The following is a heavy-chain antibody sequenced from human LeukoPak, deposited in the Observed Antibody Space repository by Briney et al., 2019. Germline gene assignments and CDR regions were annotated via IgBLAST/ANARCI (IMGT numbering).Heavy chain of an antibody. CDR3: ARDREYYYDSSGLYYFDY. V-gene: IGHV3-30-3*01. CDR1: GFTFGSYA. CDR2: ISYDGSNK. Sequence: GRSLRLSCAASGFTFGSYAMHWVRQAPGKGLEWVAVISYDGSNKYYADSVKGRFTISRDNSKNTLYLQMNSLRAEDTAVYYCARDREYYYDSSGLYYFDYWAREPWSPSPQ. D-gene: IGHD3-22*01. J-gene: IGHJ4*02.